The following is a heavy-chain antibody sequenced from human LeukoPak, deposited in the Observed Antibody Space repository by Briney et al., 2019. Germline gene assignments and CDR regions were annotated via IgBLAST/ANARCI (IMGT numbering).Heavy chain of an antibody. CDR1: GYTFTSYD. CDR3: ARDGVAVADYFGIFDY. V-gene: IGHV1-18*01. CDR2: MNPNSGNT. Sequence: ASVKVSCKASGYTFTSYDINWVRQATGQGLEWMGWMNPNSGNTNYAQKLQGRVTMTTDTSTSTAYMELRSLRSDDTAVYYCARDGVAVADYFGIFDYWGQGTLVTVSS. J-gene: IGHJ4*02. D-gene: IGHD6-19*01.